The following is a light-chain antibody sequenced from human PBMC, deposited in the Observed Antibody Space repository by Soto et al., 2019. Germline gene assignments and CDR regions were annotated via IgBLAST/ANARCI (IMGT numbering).Light chain of an antibody. CDR2: AAS. CDR3: QQTYTGAN. J-gene: IGKJ5*01. CDR1: QSISSY. V-gene: IGKV1-39*01. Sequence: DIQMPQSPSSLSASVGDRVTITCRASQSISSYLNWYQQKPGKAPKLLIFAASNLQSGVPSRCSGSGAGTDFTLTINSLQPEDFASYYCQQTYTGANFGQGTRLEIK.